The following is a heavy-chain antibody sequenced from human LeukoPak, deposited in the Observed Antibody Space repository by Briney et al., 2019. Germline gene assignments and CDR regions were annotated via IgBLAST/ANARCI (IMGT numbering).Heavy chain of an antibody. V-gene: IGHV4-31*03. J-gene: IGHJ5*02. CDR3: ALTTRWFDP. CDR1: GGSISSGVYY. D-gene: IGHD4-11*01. Sequence: PSETLSLTCTVSGGSISSGVYYWSWLRQHPGQGLEWIGYIYYSGSTYYNPSLKSRVTISVDTSKNQFSLKLSSVTAADTAVYYCALTTRWFDPWGQGTLVTVSS. CDR2: IYYSGST.